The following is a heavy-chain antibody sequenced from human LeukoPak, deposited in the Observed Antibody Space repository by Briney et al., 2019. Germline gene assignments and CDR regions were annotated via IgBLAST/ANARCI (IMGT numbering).Heavy chain of an antibody. Sequence: GGSLRLSCAASGFTFSSYSMNWVRQAPGKGLEWVSYISSSSSTIYYADSVKGRFTISRDNAKNSLYLQMNSLRAEDTAVYYCARDPDVLLWFGERGTDAFDIWGQGTMVTVSS. CDR2: ISSSSSTI. CDR3: ARDPDVLLWFGERGTDAFDI. D-gene: IGHD3-10*01. V-gene: IGHV3-48*04. CDR1: GFTFSSYS. J-gene: IGHJ3*02.